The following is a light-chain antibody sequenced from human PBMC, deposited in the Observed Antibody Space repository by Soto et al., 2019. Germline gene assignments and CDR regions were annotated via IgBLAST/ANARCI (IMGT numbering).Light chain of an antibody. CDR2: TTN. V-gene: IGLV7-43*01. CDR3: LLYYGGAQLV. CDR1: TGAVTSGNY. Sequence: QAVVTQEPSLTVSPGGTVTLTCASSTGAVTSGNYPSWFQQRPGQAPRTLIYTTNSKHSWTPARFSGSLLGDKAALTLSGVQPEVEADYYCLLYYGGAQLVFGGGTKLTVL. J-gene: IGLJ3*02.